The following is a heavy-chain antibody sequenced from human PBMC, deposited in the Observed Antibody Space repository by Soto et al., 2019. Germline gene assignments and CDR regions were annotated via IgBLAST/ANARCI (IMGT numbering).Heavy chain of an antibody. D-gene: IGHD3-10*01. CDR1: GGSISSRNW. Sequence: PSETLSLTCAVSGGSISSRNWWSWVRQPPGKGLEWIGEIYHSGSTNYNPSLKSRVTISVDKSKNQFSLKLSSVTAADTAVYYCARGYYYGSGSLFDYWGQGTLVTVS. CDR3: ARGYYYGSGSLFDY. J-gene: IGHJ4*02. CDR2: IYHSGST. V-gene: IGHV4-4*02.